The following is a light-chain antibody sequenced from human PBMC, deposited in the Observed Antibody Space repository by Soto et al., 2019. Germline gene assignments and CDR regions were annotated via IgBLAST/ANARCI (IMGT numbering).Light chain of an antibody. J-gene: IGKJ1*01. Sequence: DIQMTQSPSTLSPSVGDRVTITCRASQSISSWLAWYQQKPGKAPKLLIYKPSSLESGVPSRFSGRGSGTEFPLTICSLQPDDFATYYCQEYNSYSRSFGQGTKVEIK. CDR1: QSISSW. CDR3: QEYNSYSRS. V-gene: IGKV1-5*03. CDR2: KPS.